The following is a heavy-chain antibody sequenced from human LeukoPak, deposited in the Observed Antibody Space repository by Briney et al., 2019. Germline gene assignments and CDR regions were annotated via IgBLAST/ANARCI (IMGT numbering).Heavy chain of an antibody. CDR2: ISRSGGTI. V-gene: IGHV3-48*03. CDR1: GFTFSSYE. D-gene: IGHD3-22*01. CDR3: ARYHYDSSGYYYALDY. Sequence: GGSLRLSCAASGFTFSSYEMNGVRQAPGKGREWVSYISRSGGTIYYADSVKGRFTISRDNAKNSLYLQMNSLRAEDTAVYYCARYHYDSSGYYYALDYWGQGTLVTVSS. J-gene: IGHJ4*02.